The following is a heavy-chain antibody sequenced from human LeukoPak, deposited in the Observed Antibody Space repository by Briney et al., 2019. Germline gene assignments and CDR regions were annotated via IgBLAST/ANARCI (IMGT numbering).Heavy chain of an antibody. J-gene: IGHJ4*02. Sequence: GESPMSPPKGSGYSFTSYWIAWVPQMPGKGLEWMGIIYPGDSDTRYSPSSQGQVTISADKSISTSYLQWSSLKASDTAMYYCARGGDYYDSSGYYGGWGQRTLVTVSS. CDR1: GYSFTSYW. V-gene: IGHV5-51*01. CDR2: IYPGDSDT. CDR3: ARGGDYYDSSGYYGG. D-gene: IGHD3-22*01.